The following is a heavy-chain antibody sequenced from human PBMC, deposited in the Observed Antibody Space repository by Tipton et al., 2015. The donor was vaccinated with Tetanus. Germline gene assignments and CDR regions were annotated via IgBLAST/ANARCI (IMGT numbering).Heavy chain of an antibody. CDR3: AREDGGPTLDYFDS. CDR1: GFTFTRYA. CDR2: ITFDGGTK. V-gene: IGHV3-30-3*01. Sequence: SLRLSCAVSGFTFTRYAMHWVRQAPGKGLEWVAVITFDGGTKYYADSVKGRFTLSRDNSQNTLYLQMNSLKVEDTAVYYCAREDGGPTLDYFDSWGQGALVIVSS. D-gene: IGHD3-16*01. J-gene: IGHJ4*02.